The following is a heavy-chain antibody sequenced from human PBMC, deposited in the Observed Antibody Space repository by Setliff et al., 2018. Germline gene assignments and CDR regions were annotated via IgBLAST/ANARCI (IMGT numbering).Heavy chain of an antibody. CDR2: IYHSGST. Sequence: NPSETLSLTCTVSGYSISSGYYWGWIRQPPGKGLEWIGSIYHSGSTYYNPSLKSRVTISVDTSKNQFSLKLSSVTAADTAVYYCARDRQWLVHGYYYYGMDVWGQGTTVTVSS. CDR3: ARDRQWLVHGYYYYGMDV. J-gene: IGHJ6*02. CDR1: GYSISSGYY. V-gene: IGHV4-38-2*02. D-gene: IGHD6-19*01.